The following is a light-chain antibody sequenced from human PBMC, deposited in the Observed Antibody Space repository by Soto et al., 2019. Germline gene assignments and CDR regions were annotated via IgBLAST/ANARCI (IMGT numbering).Light chain of an antibody. CDR1: VIGGKN. V-gene: IGLV3-21*02. J-gene: IGLJ1*01. Sequence: SYELTQPPSVSVAPGQTATITCGGDVIGGKNVRWYQQKPGQAPVLVVYDTGDRPSGIPERFSGSNSGNTATLTISGVEAGDEADYHCQVWDSADDHRYVFGTGTKVTVL. CDR2: DTG. CDR3: QVWDSADDHRYV.